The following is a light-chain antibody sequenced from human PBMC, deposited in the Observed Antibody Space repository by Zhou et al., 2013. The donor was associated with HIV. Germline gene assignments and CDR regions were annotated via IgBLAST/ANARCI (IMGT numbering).Light chain of an antibody. CDR3: QQSYSTPRT. V-gene: IGKV1-39*01. CDR2: ASS. J-gene: IGKJ1*01. Sequence: DIQMTQSPSSLSASVGDRVTITCRASQRISNYLNWYQEKPGKAPHLLIYASSTAQSGVPSRFSGSGSGTDFTLTISSLEPEDSAIYYCQQSYSTPRTFGQGTKVEI. CDR1: QRISNY.